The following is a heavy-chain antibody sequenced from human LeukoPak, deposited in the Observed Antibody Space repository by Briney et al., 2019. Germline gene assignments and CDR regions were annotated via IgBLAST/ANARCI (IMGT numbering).Heavy chain of an antibody. D-gene: IGHD3-3*01. CDR1: GGSISSYF. CDR2: IYTSGST. CDR3: ARDRFGDLNYFDY. Sequence: PSETLSLTCTVSGGSISSYFWSWIRLPAGKGLEWIGRIYTSGSTNYNPSLKSRVTISADKSTNQFSLKLSSVTAADTAVYYCARDRFGDLNYFDYWGQGTLVTVSS. J-gene: IGHJ4*02. V-gene: IGHV4-4*07.